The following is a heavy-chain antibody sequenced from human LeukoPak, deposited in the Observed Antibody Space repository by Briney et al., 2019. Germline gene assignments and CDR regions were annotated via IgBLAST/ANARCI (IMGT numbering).Heavy chain of an antibody. CDR2: IHTSGGTT. CDR3: AREGGDGAPFDY. J-gene: IGHJ4*02. D-gene: IGHD3-16*01. V-gene: IGHV1-46*01. CDR1: GYTFTTYF. Sequence: ASVKVSCKASGYTFTTYFMHWVRQAPGQGLEWMGIIHTSGGTTKYAQKFQDRVTMTRDTSTNTVYMELSSLKFDDTAVYYCAREGGDGAPFDYWGQGTLVTVSS.